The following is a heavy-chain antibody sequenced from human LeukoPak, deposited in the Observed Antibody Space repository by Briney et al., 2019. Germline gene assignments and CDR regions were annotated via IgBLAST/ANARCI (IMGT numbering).Heavy chain of an antibody. CDR1: GGTFSSYA. CDR2: IIPIFGAA. J-gene: IGHJ4*02. CDR3: ARDLDYYGSGPFGY. V-gene: IGHV1-69*01. Sequence: ASVKVSCKASGGTFSSYAISWVRQAPGQGLEWMGGIIPIFGAANYAQKFQGRVTITADESTSTAYMELSSLRSEDTAVYYCARDLDYYGSGPFGYWGQGTLVTVSS. D-gene: IGHD3-10*01.